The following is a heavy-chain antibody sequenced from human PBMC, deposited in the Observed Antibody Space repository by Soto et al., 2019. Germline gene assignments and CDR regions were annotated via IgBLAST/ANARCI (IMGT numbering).Heavy chain of an antibody. CDR3: ARYAQYYDFWSGYYHS. V-gene: IGHV1-8*01. D-gene: IGHD3-3*01. CDR2: MNPNSGNT. CDR1: GYTFTSYD. Sequence: ASVKVSCKASGYTFTSYDINWVRQATGQGLEWMGWMNPNSGNTGYAQKFQGRVTMTRNTSISTAYMELSSLRSEDTAVYYCARYAQYYDFWSGYYHSWGQGTLVTVSS. J-gene: IGHJ4*02.